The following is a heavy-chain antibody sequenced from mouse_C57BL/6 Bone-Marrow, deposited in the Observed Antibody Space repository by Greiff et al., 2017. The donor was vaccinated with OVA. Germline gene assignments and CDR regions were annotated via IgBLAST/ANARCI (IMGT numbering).Heavy chain of an antibody. V-gene: IGHV1-82*01. CDR2: IYPGDGDT. D-gene: IGHD1-1*01. Sequence: QVQLQQSGPELVTPGASVKISCKASGYAFSSSWMNWVKQRPGKGLEWIGRIYPGDGDTNYNGKFKGKATLTADKSSSTAYMQLSSMTSEDSAVYFCARGGFTTVVATDVGYWGQGTTLTVSS. CDR3: ARGGFTTVVATDVGY. J-gene: IGHJ2*01. CDR1: GYAFSSSW.